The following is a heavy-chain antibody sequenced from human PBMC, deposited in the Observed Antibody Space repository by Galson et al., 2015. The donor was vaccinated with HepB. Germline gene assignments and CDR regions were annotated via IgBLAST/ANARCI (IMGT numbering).Heavy chain of an antibody. D-gene: IGHD3-10*01. CDR3: ARDGHRRLSFGKD. CDR1: GFTFSRYG. V-gene: IGHV3-33*01. J-gene: IGHJ4*02. Sequence: SLRLSCAASGFTFSRYGMHWVRQAPGKGLEWVAVIWYDGSNKYYADSVKGRFTISRDNSKNTLYLQMNSLRAEDTAVYYCARDGHRRLSFGKDRGQGTLVTVSS. CDR2: IWYDGSNK.